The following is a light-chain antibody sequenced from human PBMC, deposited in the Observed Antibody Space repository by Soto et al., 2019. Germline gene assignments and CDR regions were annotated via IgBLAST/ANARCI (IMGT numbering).Light chain of an antibody. CDR2: RAS. Sequence: EIVVTQSPATLSVSPGERATLSCRASQNVNNSLAWYQQKPGQAPRLLIYRASTRAAGIPDRFSGSGSGTAFNLIISRLQSEDFAVYYCQHFNIWWTFGQGTKVE. V-gene: IGKV3-15*01. CDR1: QNVNNS. CDR3: QHFNIWWT. J-gene: IGKJ1*01.